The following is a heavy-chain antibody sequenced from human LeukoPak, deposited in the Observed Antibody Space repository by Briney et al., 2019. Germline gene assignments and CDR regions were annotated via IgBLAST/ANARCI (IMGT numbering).Heavy chain of an antibody. CDR2: IDKSGST. CDR3: AADKNNRGWYYY. J-gene: IGHJ4*02. CDR1: AASITNYY. Sequence: SETLSLTCTVSAASITNYYWSWIRQPPGKGLEWIGYIDKSGSTNYNPSLKSRVTISVDTSTNQFSLRLSSVTAADTAVYYWAADKNNRGWYYYWGQGILVTVSS. V-gene: IGHV4-59*08. D-gene: IGHD6-19*01.